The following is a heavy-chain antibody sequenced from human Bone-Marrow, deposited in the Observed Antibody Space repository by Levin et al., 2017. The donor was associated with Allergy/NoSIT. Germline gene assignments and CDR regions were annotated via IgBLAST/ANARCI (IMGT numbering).Heavy chain of an antibody. CDR2: ITRSGGHT. Sequence: LSLTCAASGFPFRDSAMTWVRPAPGKGLEWVSAITRSGGHTFYADSVKGRLTLSRVDSKNTLFLQMDSLRAEDTAVYYCARHTRGDLWYFDLWGRGTLVTVSS. V-gene: IGHV3-23*01. CDR1: GFPFRDSA. CDR3: ARHTRGDLWYFDL. D-gene: IGHD2-21*01. J-gene: IGHJ2*01.